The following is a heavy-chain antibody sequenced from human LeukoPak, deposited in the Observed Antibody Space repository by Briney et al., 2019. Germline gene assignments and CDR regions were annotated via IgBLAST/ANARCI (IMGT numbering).Heavy chain of an antibody. CDR3: ARAGYNSGWYEY. CDR2: IWEDGTNI. D-gene: IGHD6-19*01. J-gene: IGHJ4*02. Sequence: PGGSLRLSCAASGFTFSIYGMHWVRQAPGKGLEFVAGIWEDGTNIHYADSVMGRFTISRDNSKNTLYLQMNSLSAEDTAVYFCARAGYNSGWYEYWGRGTLVTVSA. V-gene: IGHV3-33*01. CDR1: GFTFSIYG.